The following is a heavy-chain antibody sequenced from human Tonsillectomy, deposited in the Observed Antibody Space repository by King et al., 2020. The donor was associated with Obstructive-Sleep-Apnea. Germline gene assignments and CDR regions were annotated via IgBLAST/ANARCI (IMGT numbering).Heavy chain of an antibody. D-gene: IGHD3-10*01. CDR1: GYTFTGYY. CDR2: ISPNSGAT. J-gene: IGHJ4*02. CDR3: ARDMSAYDSTSPAY. V-gene: IGHV1-2*02. Sequence: QLVQSGAEVKKPGASVKVSCKASGYTFTGYYIHWVRQAPGQGLEWMGWISPNSGATQYAQKFQGRVTMTRDTSISTAYMDLSRLRADDTAIYYCARDMSAYDSTSPAYWGQGTLVTVSS.